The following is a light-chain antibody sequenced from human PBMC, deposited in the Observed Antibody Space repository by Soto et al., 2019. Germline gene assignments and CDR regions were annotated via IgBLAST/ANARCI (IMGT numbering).Light chain of an antibody. CDR2: DDN. V-gene: IGLV3-21*02. CDR3: QVWHSGVDWV. Sequence: SYELTQPPSVSVAPGQTARITCGGTNIGSKSVHWYQQKPGQAPVLVVYDDNDRPSGIPERFSGSDSGNTATLTISRVEAGDEADYYCQVWHSGVDWVFGGGTKLTVL. CDR1: NIGSKS. J-gene: IGLJ2*01.